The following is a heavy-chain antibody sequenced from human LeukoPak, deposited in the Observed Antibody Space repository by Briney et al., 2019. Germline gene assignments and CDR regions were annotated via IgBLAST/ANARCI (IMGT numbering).Heavy chain of an antibody. CDR3: AKDRLQRGGNLFLDS. CDR2: ILYEGSNT. J-gene: IGHJ4*02. CDR1: GFTFSDYG. D-gene: IGHD3-16*01. Sequence: PGGALRLSCAASGFTFSDYGMEWVRQAPDKGLEGVALILYEGSNTYYADSVKGRFTIFRDNSKNTVFLQINSCRPEDQAVYFCAKDRLQRGGNLFLDSWGQGTLVTVSS. V-gene: IGHV3-30*18.